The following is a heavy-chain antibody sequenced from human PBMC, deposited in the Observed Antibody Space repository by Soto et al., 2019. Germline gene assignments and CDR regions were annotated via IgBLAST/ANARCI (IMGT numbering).Heavy chain of an antibody. CDR3: ARGSPLRKWEHPSNFDY. V-gene: IGHV1-3*01. D-gene: IGHD1-26*01. CDR1: GYTFTSYA. CDR2: INAGNGNT. Sequence: ASVKVSCKASGYTFTSYAMHWVRQAPGQRLEWMGWINAGNGNTRYSQKFQGRVTITRDTSASTAYMELSSLRSEDTAVYYCARGSPLRKWEHPSNFDYWGQGTLVTVSS. J-gene: IGHJ4*02.